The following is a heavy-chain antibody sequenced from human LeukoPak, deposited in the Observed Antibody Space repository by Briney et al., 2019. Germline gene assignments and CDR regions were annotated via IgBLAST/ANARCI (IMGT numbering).Heavy chain of an antibody. CDR2: ISSNGGST. D-gene: IGHD3-10*02. CDR1: GFTFSSYV. Sequence: PGGSLRLSCSASGFTFSSYVMHWVRQAPGKGLEYVSVISSNGGSTDYAAPVKGRFTISRDDSKNTVYLQMNSLKTEDTAVYYCTTLSYVGGYWGQGTLVTVSS. J-gene: IGHJ4*02. CDR3: TTLSYVGGY. V-gene: IGHV3-64*04.